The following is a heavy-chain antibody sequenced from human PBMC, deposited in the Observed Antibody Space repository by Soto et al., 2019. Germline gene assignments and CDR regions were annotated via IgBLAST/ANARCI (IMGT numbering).Heavy chain of an antibody. CDR1: GFTFHIYP. J-gene: IGHJ4*02. V-gene: IGHV3-23*01. Sequence: EVQLLESGGGLVQPGGSLRLSCAASGFTFHIYPMTWVRQTPGKGLEWVSTISRGADDTQYADSVKGRFTLTIDDSKQTLYLQLNGLRAEDTAVYYCARRGERWLPEEYWGQGTLVTVSS. CDR2: ISRGADDT. D-gene: IGHD6-19*01. CDR3: ARRGERWLPEEY.